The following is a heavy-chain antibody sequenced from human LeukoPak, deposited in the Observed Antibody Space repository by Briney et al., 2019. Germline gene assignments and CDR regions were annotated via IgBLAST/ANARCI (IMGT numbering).Heavy chain of an antibody. CDR2: ISYDGSNK. CDR3: ARARGAGDQVWFDP. V-gene: IGHV3-30-3*01. Sequence: GRSLRLSCAASGFTFSSYVMYWVRQAPGKGLEWEAVISYDGSNKYYADSVKGRFTISRDNSKNTLYLQMNSLRAEDTALYYCARARGAGDQVWFDPWGQGTLVTVSS. D-gene: IGHD7-27*01. CDR1: GFTFSSYV. J-gene: IGHJ5*02.